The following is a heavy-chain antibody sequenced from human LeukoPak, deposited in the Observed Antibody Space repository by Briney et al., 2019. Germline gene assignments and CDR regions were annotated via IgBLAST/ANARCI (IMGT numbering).Heavy chain of an antibody. J-gene: IGHJ5*02. Sequence: GASVTVSFTASGGTFSKYSIGRVRQRPGQGLEWMGGITPLFGTANYAQKFQGRVTITADESTSTAYMELSSLRSEDTAVYYCASLRFLEWLSTPLGFDPWGQGTLVTVSS. V-gene: IGHV1-69*13. CDR3: ASLRFLEWLSTPLGFDP. D-gene: IGHD3-3*01. CDR1: GGTFSKYS. CDR2: ITPLFGTA.